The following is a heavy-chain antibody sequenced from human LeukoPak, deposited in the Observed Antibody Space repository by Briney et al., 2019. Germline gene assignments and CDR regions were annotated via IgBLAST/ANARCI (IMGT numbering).Heavy chain of an antibody. CDR1: GGSISSYY. CDR3: ARLYCSGGSCYETPYYYYGMDV. J-gene: IGHJ6*02. D-gene: IGHD2-15*01. CDR2: IYYSGST. V-gene: IGHV4-59*01. Sequence: PSENLSLTCTVSGGSISSYYWSWIRQPPGKGLEWIGYIYYSGSTNYNPSLKSRVTISVDTSKNQFSLKLSSVTAADTAVYYCARLYCSGGSCYETPYYYYGMDVWGQGTTVTVSS.